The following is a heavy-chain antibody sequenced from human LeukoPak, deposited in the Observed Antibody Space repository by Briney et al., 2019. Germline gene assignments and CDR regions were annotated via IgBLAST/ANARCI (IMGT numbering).Heavy chain of an antibody. D-gene: IGHD3-10*02. CDR1: GFTFSSYW. J-gene: IGHJ6*04. CDR3: AELGITMIGGV. V-gene: IGHV3-7*01. CDR2: IKQDGSEK. Sequence: GGSLRLSCAASGFTFSSYWMSWVRQAPGKGLEWVANIKQDGSEKYYVDSVKGRFTISRDNAKNSLFLQMNSLRAEDTAVYYCAELGITMIGGVWGKGTTVTISS.